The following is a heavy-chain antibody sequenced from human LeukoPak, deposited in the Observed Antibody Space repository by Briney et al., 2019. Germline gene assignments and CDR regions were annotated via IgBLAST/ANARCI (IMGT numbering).Heavy chain of an antibody. Sequence: SETLSLTCTVSGGSISSYYWSWIRQPPGKGLEWIGYIYYSGSTNYNPSLKSRVTISVDTSKNQFSLKLSPVTAADTAVYYCARLHDGYRYGADYWGQGTLVTVSS. CDR1: GGSISSYY. D-gene: IGHD5-18*01. J-gene: IGHJ4*02. CDR2: IYYSGST. V-gene: IGHV4-59*08. CDR3: ARLHDGYRYGADY.